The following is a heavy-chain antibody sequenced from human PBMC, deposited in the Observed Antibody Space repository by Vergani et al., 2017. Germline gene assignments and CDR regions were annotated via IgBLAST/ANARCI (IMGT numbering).Heavy chain of an antibody. V-gene: IGHV4-31*03. CDR3: ARMGGYDEGDAFRIGYFDS. D-gene: IGHD3-22*01. J-gene: IGHJ4*02. CDR2: IYSTGSP. CDR1: GDSISSGVYY. Sequence: QVQLQESGPGLVKPSQTLSLTCSVSGDSISSGVYYWNWIRQPPRKGLEWIGYIYSTGSPHHNPSLRRRINMSVDTSKNQFSLKLTAVTAADTAMYYCARMGGYDEGDAFRIGYFDSWGPGILVTVSS.